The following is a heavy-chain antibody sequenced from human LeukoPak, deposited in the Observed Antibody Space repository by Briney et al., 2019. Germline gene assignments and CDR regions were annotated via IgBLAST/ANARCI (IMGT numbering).Heavy chain of an antibody. Sequence: SETLSLNCAVYGGSFSGYYWSWIRQPPGKGLEWIGEINHSGSTNYNPSLKSRVTISVDTSKNQFSLKLSSVTAADTAVYYCARLCTNGVCYMGDYWGQGTLVTVSS. D-gene: IGHD2-8*01. CDR2: INHSGST. CDR3: ARLCTNGVCYMGDY. V-gene: IGHV4-34*01. J-gene: IGHJ4*02. CDR1: GGSFSGYY.